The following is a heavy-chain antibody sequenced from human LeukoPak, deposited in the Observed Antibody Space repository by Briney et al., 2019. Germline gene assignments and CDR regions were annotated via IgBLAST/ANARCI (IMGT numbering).Heavy chain of an antibody. J-gene: IGHJ4*02. CDR1: GFSFSSYG. D-gene: IGHD3-10*01. Sequence: GGSLRLSCAASGFSFSSYGMHWVRQAPGKGLEWVAVIWYDGRHKYYADSVKGRFTISRDNSRNILYLQMNSLRVEDTTVYYCARSTLYGSGSYGVDYWGQGTLVTVSS. V-gene: IGHV3-33*01. CDR3: ARSTLYGSGSYGVDY. CDR2: IWYDGRHK.